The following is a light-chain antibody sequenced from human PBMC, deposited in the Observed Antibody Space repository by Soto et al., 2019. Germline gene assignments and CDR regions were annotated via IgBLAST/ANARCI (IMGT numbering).Light chain of an antibody. CDR1: EGVGTY. CDR3: QQRSVWPRK. Sequence: EFVLTQSPATLSLSPGERATLSCMASEGVGTYLAGYQQKPGQPPRLLIDDASTRASGIPAKFSGSGSGTDFILTISRLETEDFAVYYCQQRSVWPRKFGQGTKGESK. V-gene: IGKV3-11*01. CDR2: DAS. J-gene: IGKJ1*01.